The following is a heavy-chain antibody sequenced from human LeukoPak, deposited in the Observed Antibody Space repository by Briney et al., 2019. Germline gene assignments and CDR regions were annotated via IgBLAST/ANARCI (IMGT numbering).Heavy chain of an antibody. J-gene: IGHJ4*02. CDR3: ARERRGWFQYYFDY. CDR2: IYSGGST. CDR1: GFTVSSNY. D-gene: IGHD6-19*01. V-gene: IGHV3-66*02. Sequence: GGSLRLSCAASGFTVSSNYMSWVRQAPGKGLEWVSVIYSGGSTYYADSVEGRFTISRDNSKNTLYLQMNSLRAEDTAVYYCARERRGWFQYYFDYWGQGTLVTVSS.